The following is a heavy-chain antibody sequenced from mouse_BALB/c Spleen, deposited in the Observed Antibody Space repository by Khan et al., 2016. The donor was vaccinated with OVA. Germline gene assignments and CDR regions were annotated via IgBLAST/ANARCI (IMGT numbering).Heavy chain of an antibody. D-gene: IGHD1-1*02. CDR2: IYPFNGGT. V-gene: IGHV1S135*01. Sequence: VQLQQSGPELMKPGASVKISCKASGYSFTSYYIHWMKQSPGKSLEWIGYIYPFNGGTNYTQKFTGKATLTVDKSSNTAYMHLSSLTSEDSAVSYCARNGMARWLDYWGQGTLVTVSA. CDR1: GYSFTSYY. CDR3: ARNGMARWLDY. J-gene: IGHJ3*01.